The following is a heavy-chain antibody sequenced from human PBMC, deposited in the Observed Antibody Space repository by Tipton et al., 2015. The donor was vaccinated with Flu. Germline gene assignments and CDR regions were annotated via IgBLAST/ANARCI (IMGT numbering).Heavy chain of an antibody. CDR2: IIPILGIA. J-gene: IGHJ5*02. V-gene: IGHV1-69*01. Sequence: QSGAEVKKPGSSVKVSCKASGGTFSSYAISWVRQAPGQGLEWMGGIIPILGIANYAQKFQGRVTITADESTSTAYMELSSLRSEDTAVYYCARGEDYGGNSDWFDPCSQGTLVTVSS. CDR3: ARGEDYGGNSDWFDP. CDR1: GGTFSSYA. D-gene: IGHD4-23*01.